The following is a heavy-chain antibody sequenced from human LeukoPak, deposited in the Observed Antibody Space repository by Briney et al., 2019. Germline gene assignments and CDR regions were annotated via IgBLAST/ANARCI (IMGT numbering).Heavy chain of an antibody. Sequence: PSETLSLTCTVSGGSISSSSYYWGWIRQPPGKGLEWIGSIYYSGSTYYNPSLKSRVTISVDTSKNQFSLKLSSVTAADTAVYYCARQDVPAAPIDYWGQGTLVTVSS. CDR1: GGSISSSSYY. D-gene: IGHD2-2*01. J-gene: IGHJ4*02. V-gene: IGHV4-39*01. CDR2: IYYSGST. CDR3: ARQDVPAAPIDY.